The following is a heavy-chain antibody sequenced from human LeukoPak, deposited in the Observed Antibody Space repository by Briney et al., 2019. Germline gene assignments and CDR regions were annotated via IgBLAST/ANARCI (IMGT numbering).Heavy chain of an antibody. CDR2: IIPIFGTA. V-gene: IGHV1-69*05. CDR3: AYCSSTSCYSLGFDY. D-gene: IGHD2-2*01. J-gene: IGHJ4*02. Sequence: SVKVSCKASGGTFSSYAISWVRQAPGQGLEWMGGIIPIFGTANYAQKFQGRVTITTDESTSTAYMELSSLRSEDTAVYYCAYCSSTSCYSLGFDYWGQGTLVTVSS. CDR1: GGTFSSYA.